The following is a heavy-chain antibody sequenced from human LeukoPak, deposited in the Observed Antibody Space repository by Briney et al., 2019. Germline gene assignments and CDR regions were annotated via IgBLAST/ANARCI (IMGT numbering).Heavy chain of an antibody. V-gene: IGHV3-11*01. Sequence: SGGSLRLSCAASGFTFSDYNMRWIRQAPGKGLEWVSSISRSGSTKYYADSVKGRFTISRDNSRNTLFLQMNSLRAEDTAVYYCARRAGAYSHPYDYWGQGTLVTVSS. CDR1: GFTFSDYN. CDR3: ARRAGAYSHPYDY. CDR2: ISRSGSTK. D-gene: IGHD4/OR15-4a*01. J-gene: IGHJ4*02.